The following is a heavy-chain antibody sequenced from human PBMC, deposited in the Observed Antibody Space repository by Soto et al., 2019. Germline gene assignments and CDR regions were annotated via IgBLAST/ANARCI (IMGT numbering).Heavy chain of an antibody. Sequence: GGSLRLSCAASGFTFSSYAMSWVRQAPGKGLEWVSAISGSGGSTYYADSVKGRFTISRDNSKNTLYLQMNSLRAEDTAVYYCARLLDRAAARVGELDYWGQGTLVTVSS. CDR3: ARLLDRAAARVGELDY. CDR1: GFTFSSYA. J-gene: IGHJ4*02. CDR2: ISGSGGST. D-gene: IGHD6-6*01. V-gene: IGHV3-23*01.